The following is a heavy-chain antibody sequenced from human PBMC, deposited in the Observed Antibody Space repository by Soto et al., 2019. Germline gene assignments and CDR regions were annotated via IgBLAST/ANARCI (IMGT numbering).Heavy chain of an antibody. D-gene: IGHD5-18*01. J-gene: IGHJ6*02. CDR1: GFTFDDYA. CDR2: ISWNSGSI. CDR3: AKDSSGYSLGTRRYGMDV. V-gene: IGHV3-9*01. Sequence: EVQLVESGGGLVQPGRSLRLSCAASGFTFDDYAMHWVRQAPGKGLEWVSGISWNSGSIGYADSVKGRFTISRDNAKNSLYLQMNSLRADDTALYYCAKDSSGYSLGTRRYGMDVWGQGTTVTVSS.